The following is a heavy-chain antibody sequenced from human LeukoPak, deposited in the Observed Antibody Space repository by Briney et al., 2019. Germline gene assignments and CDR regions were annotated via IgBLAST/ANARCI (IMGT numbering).Heavy chain of an antibody. CDR2: INHSGST. Sequence: SETLSLTCAVYGGSFSGYYWSWIRQPPGKGLEWIGEINHSGSTNYNPSLKSRVTISVDTSKNQFSLKLSSVTAADTAVYYCALPGGYCSSTSCYETLDYWGQGTLVTVSS. V-gene: IGHV4-34*01. J-gene: IGHJ4*02. D-gene: IGHD2-2*01. CDR1: GGSFSGYY. CDR3: ALPGGYCSSTSCYETLDY.